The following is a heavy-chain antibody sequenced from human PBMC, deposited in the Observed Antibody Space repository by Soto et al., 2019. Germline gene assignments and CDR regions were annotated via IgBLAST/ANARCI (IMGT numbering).Heavy chain of an antibody. J-gene: IGHJ4*02. CDR2: ISSSSSYI. Sequence: LRLSCAASGFTFSSYSMNWVRQAPGKGLEWVSSISSSSSYIYYADSVKGRFTISRDNAKNSLYLQMNSLRAEDTAVYYCARGDWEMATMLFDYWGQGTLVTVSS. CDR1: GFTFSSYS. V-gene: IGHV3-21*01. D-gene: IGHD5-12*01. CDR3: ARGDWEMATMLFDY.